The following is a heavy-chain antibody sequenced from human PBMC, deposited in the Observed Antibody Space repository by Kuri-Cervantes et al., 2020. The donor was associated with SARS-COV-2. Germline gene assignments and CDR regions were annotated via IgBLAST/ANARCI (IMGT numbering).Heavy chain of an antibody. V-gene: IGHV3-74*01. CDR2: INSDGSST. J-gene: IGHJ6*02. Sequence: GESPKLSCAASGFTFSSYWMHWVRQAPGKGLVWVSRINSDGSSTSYADSVKGRFTISRDNAKNTLYLQMNSLRAEDTAVYYCARAPDYGDYYYYGMDVWGQGTTVTVSS. D-gene: IGHD4-17*01. CDR1: GFTFSSYW. CDR3: ARAPDYGDYYYYGMDV.